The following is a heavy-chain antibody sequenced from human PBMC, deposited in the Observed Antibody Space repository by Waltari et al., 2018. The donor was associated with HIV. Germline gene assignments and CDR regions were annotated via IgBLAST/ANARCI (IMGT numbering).Heavy chain of an antibody. J-gene: IGHJ6*02. CDR3: ARDRVVVVPAAMDV. D-gene: IGHD2-2*01. Sequence: QVQLVESGGGLVKPGGSLTLSCAASGFTSSDYYMSWIRQAPGKGLESVAYISGSGSAIYYADSVKGRFTISRDNAKNSLYLQMSSLRAEDTAVYYCARDRVVVVPAAMDVWGQGTTVTVSS. CDR1: GFTSSDYY. V-gene: IGHV3-11*04. CDR2: ISGSGSAI.